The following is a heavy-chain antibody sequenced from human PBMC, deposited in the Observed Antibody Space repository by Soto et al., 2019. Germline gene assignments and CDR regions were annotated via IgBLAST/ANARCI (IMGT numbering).Heavy chain of an antibody. V-gene: IGHV3-48*02. J-gene: IGHJ4*02. CDR1: GFTISTYS. CDR3: ARGGGEHDY. D-gene: IGHD3-10*01. CDR2: ISSGNPSV. Sequence: EVQLVDSGGGLVQPGGSLRLSCAASGFTISTYSMNWVRQAPGKGLEWIAYISSGNPSVHYADSVRGRFTISRDTAKNSLHLQMNSLRDDDTAVYFCARGGGEHDYWGQGTLVTVSS.